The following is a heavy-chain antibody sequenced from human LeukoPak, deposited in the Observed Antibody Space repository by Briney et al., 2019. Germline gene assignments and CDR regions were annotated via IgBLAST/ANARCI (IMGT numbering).Heavy chain of an antibody. CDR1: GYTFTGYY. D-gene: IGHD6-13*01. J-gene: IGHJ4*02. CDR3: ARDLRRGSSSWYVSGGDY. Sequence: ASVKVSCKASGYTFTGYYMHWVRQAPGQGLEWMGWINPNSGGTNYAQKFQGRVTVTRDTSISTAYMELRSLRSDDTAVYYCARDLRRGSSSWYVSGGDYWGQGTLVTVSS. V-gene: IGHV1-2*02. CDR2: INPNSGGT.